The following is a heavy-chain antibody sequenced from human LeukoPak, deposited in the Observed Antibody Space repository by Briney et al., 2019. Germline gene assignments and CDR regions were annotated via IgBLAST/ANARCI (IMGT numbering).Heavy chain of an antibody. V-gene: IGHV4-30-4*01. Sequence: SETLSLTCTVSGGSISSGDYYWSWIRQPPGKGLEWIGYIYYSGSTYYNPSLKSRVTISVDTSKNQFSLKLSSVTAADTAVYYWSRIVVVVAAPLHWFDPWGQGTLVTVSS. CDR3: SRIVVVVAAPLHWFDP. D-gene: IGHD2-15*01. J-gene: IGHJ5*02. CDR2: IYYSGST. CDR1: GGSISSGDYY.